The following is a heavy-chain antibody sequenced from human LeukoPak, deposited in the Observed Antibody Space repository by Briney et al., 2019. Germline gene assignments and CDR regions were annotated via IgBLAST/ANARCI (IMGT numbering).Heavy chain of an antibody. CDR1: GGTFSSYA. J-gene: IGHJ4*02. CDR3: ARGDYDSSGYYYEIDY. V-gene: IGHV1-8*02. Sequence: ASVKVSCKASGGTFSSYAISWVRQAPGQGLEWMGWMNPNSGNTGYAQKFQGRVTMTRITSISTAYMELSSLRSEDTAVYYCARGDYDSSGYYYEIDYWGQGTLVTVSS. D-gene: IGHD3-22*01. CDR2: MNPNSGNT.